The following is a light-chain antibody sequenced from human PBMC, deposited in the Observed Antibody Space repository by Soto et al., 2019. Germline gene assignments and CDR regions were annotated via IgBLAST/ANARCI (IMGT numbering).Light chain of an antibody. Sequence: EIVMTQSPATLSVSPGERATLSCRASQSVSSNLAWYQQKSGQAPRLLIYGASTRATGIPARFSGSGSGTEFTLTISSLQSEDFAVYFCQQFNNWPQTVGQGTKVDIK. CDR1: QSVSSN. CDR3: QQFNNWPQT. V-gene: IGKV3-15*01. CDR2: GAS. J-gene: IGKJ1*01.